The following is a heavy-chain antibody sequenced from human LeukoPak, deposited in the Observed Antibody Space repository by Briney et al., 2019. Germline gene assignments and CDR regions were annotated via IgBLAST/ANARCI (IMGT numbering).Heavy chain of an antibody. V-gene: IGHV4-39*01. CDR2: IYYSGST. D-gene: IGHD3-10*01. Sequence: ASETLSLTCTVSGGSISSSSYYWGWIRQPPGKGLEWIGSIYYSGSTYYNPSLKSRVTISVDTSKNQFSLKLGSVTAADTAVYYCARPYQTITWFGESYGMDVWGQGTTVTTSS. CDR1: GGSISSSSYY. CDR3: ARPYQTITWFGESYGMDV. J-gene: IGHJ6*02.